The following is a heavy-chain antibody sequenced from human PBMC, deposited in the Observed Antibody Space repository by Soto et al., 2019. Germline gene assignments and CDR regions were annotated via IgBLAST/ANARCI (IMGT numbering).Heavy chain of an antibody. V-gene: IGHV4-38-2*01. D-gene: IGHD5-18*01. Sequence: SETLSLTCAVSGYSISSGYYWGWIRQPPGKGLEWIGSIYHSGSTYYNPSLKSRVTISVDTSKNQFSLKLSSVTAADTAVYYCARQLRFLAFDIWGQGTMVTVSS. CDR1: GYSISSGYY. CDR3: ARQLRFLAFDI. J-gene: IGHJ3*02. CDR2: IYHSGST.